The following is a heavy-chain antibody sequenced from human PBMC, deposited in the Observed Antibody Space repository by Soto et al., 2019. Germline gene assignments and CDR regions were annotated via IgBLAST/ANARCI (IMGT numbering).Heavy chain of an antibody. J-gene: IGHJ4*02. CDR2: IYPGDSDT. D-gene: IGHD2-21*02. V-gene: IGHV5-51*01. Sequence: GESLKISCKGSGYSFTSYWIGWVRQMPGKDLEWMGIIYPGDSDTRYSPSFQGQVTISADKSISTAYLQWSSLKASDTAMYYCARHSSFAPSYCGGDCHNDDFDYWGQGTLVTVSS. CDR1: GYSFTSYW. CDR3: ARHSSFAPSYCGGDCHNDDFDY.